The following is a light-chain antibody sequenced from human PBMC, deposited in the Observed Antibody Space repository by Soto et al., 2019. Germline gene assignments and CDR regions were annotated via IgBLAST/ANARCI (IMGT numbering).Light chain of an antibody. V-gene: IGLV2-14*03. CDR2: DVS. J-gene: IGLJ1*01. CDR1: SSDVGGYDY. Sequence: QSALTQPASVSGSPGQSITISCTGTSSDVGGYDYVSWYQHHPGKAPKLIIYDVSNRPSGVSNRFSVSKSGNTASLTISGLQAEDEDDYYCSSYTSSSLYVFGTGTKLTVL. CDR3: SSYTSSSLYV.